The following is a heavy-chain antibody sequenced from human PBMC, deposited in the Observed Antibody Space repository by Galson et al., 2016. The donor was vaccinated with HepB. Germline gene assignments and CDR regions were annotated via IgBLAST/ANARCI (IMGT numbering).Heavy chain of an antibody. CDR2: ISAYNAYR. CDR3: ARSGAGNWFES. CDR1: GYTFTSYG. D-gene: IGHD1-14*01. J-gene: IGHJ5*01. V-gene: IGHV1-18*04. Sequence: SVKVSCKASGYTFTSYGIGWVRQAPGQGLEWMGWISAYNAYRDYPQKLQGRVTMTTDTSTSTAYMELSSLRSDDTAVYYCARSGAGNWFESWGQGTLVTVSS.